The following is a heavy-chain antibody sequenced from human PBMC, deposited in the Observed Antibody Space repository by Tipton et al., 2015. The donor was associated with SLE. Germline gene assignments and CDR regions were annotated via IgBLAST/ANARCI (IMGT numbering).Heavy chain of an antibody. Sequence: SLRLSCAAPGITFSDAWMSWMRQAPGKGLEWVGRIISERYGGTTDYAAPVKGRFTISRDDSKNMMYLHMNSLRTEDTAVYYCATWDSGLWGQGTLVTVSS. J-gene: IGHJ4*02. V-gene: IGHV3-15*01. CDR2: IISERYGGTT. CDR3: ATWDSGL. D-gene: IGHD1-26*01. CDR1: GITFSDAW.